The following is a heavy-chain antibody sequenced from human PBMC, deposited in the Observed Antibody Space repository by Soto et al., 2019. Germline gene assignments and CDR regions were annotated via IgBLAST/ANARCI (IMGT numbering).Heavy chain of an antibody. CDR1: GFTVSSNH. CDR3: ARDSDTRYCSGGSCYSDY. CDR2: IYTGGTT. V-gene: IGHV3-66*01. Sequence: EVQLVESGGGLVQPGGSLRLSCAASGFTVSSNHMSWVRQAPGKGLECVSVIYTGGTTNYADSVKGRFTISRDNSKNTLYLQMNSLRAEDTAVYYCARDSDTRYCSGGSCYSDYWGQGILVTVSS. J-gene: IGHJ4*02. D-gene: IGHD2-15*01.